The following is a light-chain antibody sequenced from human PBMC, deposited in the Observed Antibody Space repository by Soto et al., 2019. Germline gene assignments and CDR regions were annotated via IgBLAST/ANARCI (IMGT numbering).Light chain of an antibody. CDR2: GAS. CDR3: QQYHNWPPQYT. V-gene: IGKV3-15*01. Sequence: EIVMTQSPATLSVSPGERATLSCRASQTVASNVAWYQQKPGQAPRLLIHGASTRATGVSARFSGTGSGTEFTLTISRLQSEDFAVYYCQQYHNWPPQYTFGQGTRLQIK. J-gene: IGKJ2*01. CDR1: QTVASN.